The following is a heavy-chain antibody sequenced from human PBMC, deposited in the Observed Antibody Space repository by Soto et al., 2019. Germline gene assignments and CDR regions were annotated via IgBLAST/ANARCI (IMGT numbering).Heavy chain of an antibody. V-gene: IGHV3-49*03. D-gene: IGHD6-19*01. Sequence: EVQLVESGGGLVQPGRSLRLSCTASGFTFGDYGMSWFRQAPGKGLEWVGFIRSKAYGGTTEYAASVKGRFTISRDDSKGIAYLQMNSLKTEDTAVYYCTRAYSSGWWYFDLWGRGTLVTVSS. J-gene: IGHJ2*01. CDR1: GFTFGDYG. CDR2: IRSKAYGGTT. CDR3: TRAYSSGWWYFDL.